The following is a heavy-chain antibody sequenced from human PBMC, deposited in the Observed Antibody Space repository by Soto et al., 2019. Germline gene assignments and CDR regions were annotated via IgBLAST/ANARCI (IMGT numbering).Heavy chain of an antibody. Sequence: SETLSLTCTVSGGSISSGGYYWSWIRQHPGKGLEWIGYIYYSGSTYYNPSLKSRVTISVDTSKNQFSLKLSSVTAADTAVYYCARDRYCSGGSCYYALGKWFDPWGQGTLVTVS. V-gene: IGHV4-31*03. D-gene: IGHD2-15*01. CDR3: ARDRYCSGGSCYYALGKWFDP. CDR1: GGSISSGGYY. CDR2: IYYSGST. J-gene: IGHJ5*02.